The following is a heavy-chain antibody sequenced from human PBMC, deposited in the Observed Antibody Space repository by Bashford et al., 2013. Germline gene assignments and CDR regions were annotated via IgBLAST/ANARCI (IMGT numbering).Heavy chain of an antibody. CDR3: ARSYGSRRGDAFDI. J-gene: IGHJ3*02. Sequence: GSLRLSCAASGFTFNSYAMSWVRQAPGKGLEWVSAISGSGGSTYYADSVKGRFSISRDNSKNTLLVYLQMNSLRAEDTAVYYCARSYGSRRGDAFDIVGPR. V-gene: IGHV3-23*01. CDR1: GFTFNSYA. D-gene: IGHD3-10*01. CDR2: ISGSGGST.